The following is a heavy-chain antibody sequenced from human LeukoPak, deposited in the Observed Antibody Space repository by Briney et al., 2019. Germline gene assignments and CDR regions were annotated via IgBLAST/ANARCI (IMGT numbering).Heavy chain of an antibody. CDR2: INPSGGST. V-gene: IGHV1-46*01. D-gene: IGHD3-22*01. J-gene: IGHJ4*02. Sequence: ASVKVSCKASGYTFTSYYMHWVRQAPGQGLEWMGIINPSGGSTSYAQKFQGRVTMTRDTSTSTVYMELSSLRSEDTAVYYCARSRGDSSGYRPLYYFDYWGQGTLVTVSS. CDR1: GYTFTSYY. CDR3: ARSRGDSSGYRPLYYFDY.